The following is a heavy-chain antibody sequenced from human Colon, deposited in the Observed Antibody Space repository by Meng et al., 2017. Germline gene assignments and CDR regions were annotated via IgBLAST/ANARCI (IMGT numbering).Heavy chain of an antibody. D-gene: IGHD4-17*01. V-gene: IGHV4-39*07. CDR3: ARLVTTVTTGNWFDP. J-gene: IGHJ5*02. CDR1: VASINIGNYY. Sequence: LQDAAHRRAKPLEPLFLTCHFSVASINIGNYYWAWVRQAPGKGLEWIGSIHNSGKTYYNSSLKSRVTILVDTSKNQFSLKLTSVTAADTAVYLCARLVTTVTTGNWFDPWGQGTLVTVSS. CDR2: IHNSGKT.